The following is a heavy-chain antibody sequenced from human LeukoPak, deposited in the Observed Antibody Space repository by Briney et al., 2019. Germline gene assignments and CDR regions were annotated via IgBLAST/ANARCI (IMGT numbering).Heavy chain of an antibody. D-gene: IGHD3-9*01. V-gene: IGHV1-69*01. CDR1: GGTFSSYA. Sequence: SVKVSCKASGGTFSSYAISWVRQAPGQGLEWMGGIIPIFGTANYAQKFQGRVTITADESTSTAYMELSSLRSEDTAVYYCARSPGRPPRYFDERSFDYWGQGTLVTVSS. CDR2: IIPIFGTA. CDR3: ARSPGRPPRYFDERSFDY. J-gene: IGHJ4*02.